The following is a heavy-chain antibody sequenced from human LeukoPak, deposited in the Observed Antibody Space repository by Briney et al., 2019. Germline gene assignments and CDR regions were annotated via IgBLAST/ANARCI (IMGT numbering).Heavy chain of an antibody. CDR2: ISSNGGST. CDR1: GFTFSSYA. V-gene: IGHV3-64D*06. D-gene: IGHD3-16*01. Sequence: GGSLRLSCSASGFTFSSYAMHWVRQAPGKGLEYVSAISSNGGSTYYADSVEGRFTISRDNSKNTLYLQMSSLRADDTAVYYCVKLCPYYFDYWGQGTLVTVSS. CDR3: VKLCPYYFDY. J-gene: IGHJ4*02.